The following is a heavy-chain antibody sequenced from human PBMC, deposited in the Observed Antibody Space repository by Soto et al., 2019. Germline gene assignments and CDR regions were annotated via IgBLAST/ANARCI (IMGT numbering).Heavy chain of an antibody. Sequence: PSGTLSLTCTVSGGSVSSCSYYGGWVRQPPGKGLEWIGSVYYSGSTYYNPSLESRVTISVDKSKNQFSLKLMSLSAADTAVYYCGRLEGLATISYYFDYWGQGALVTVSS. D-gene: IGHD3-9*01. CDR3: GRLEGLATISYYFDY. V-gene: IGHV4-39*01. J-gene: IGHJ4*02. CDR2: VYYSGST. CDR1: GGSVSSCSYY.